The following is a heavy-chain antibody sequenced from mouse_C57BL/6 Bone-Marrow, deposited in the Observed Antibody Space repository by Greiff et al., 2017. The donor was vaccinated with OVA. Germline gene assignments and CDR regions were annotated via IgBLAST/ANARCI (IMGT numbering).Heavy chain of an antibody. CDR2: IYPGSGST. Sequence: QVQLQQSGAELVKPGASVKMSCKASGYTFTSYWITWVKQRPGQGLEWIGDIYPGSGSTNYNEKFKSKATLTVDTSSSTAYMQLSSLTSEDSAVYYCAVYYYGSSDWNFDVWGTGTTVTVSS. V-gene: IGHV1-55*01. J-gene: IGHJ1*03. CDR1: GYTFTSYW. D-gene: IGHD1-1*01. CDR3: AVYYYGSSDWNFDV.